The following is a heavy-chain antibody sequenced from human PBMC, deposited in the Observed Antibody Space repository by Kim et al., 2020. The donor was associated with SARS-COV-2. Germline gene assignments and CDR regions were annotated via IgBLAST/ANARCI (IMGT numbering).Heavy chain of an antibody. CDR3: ARDPGVDAYYFDH. V-gene: IGHV4-59*02. CDR2: MYYSGRT. CDR1: GGSVSSNY. Sequence: SETLSLTCTVSGGSVSSNYWSWIRQSPGKGLEWIGYMYYSGRTNYNPSLKSRVTMSLDTSKNQFSLKLSSVTAADTAVYYCARDPGVDAYYFDHWGQGTLVTVSS. D-gene: IGHD2-8*01. J-gene: IGHJ4*02.